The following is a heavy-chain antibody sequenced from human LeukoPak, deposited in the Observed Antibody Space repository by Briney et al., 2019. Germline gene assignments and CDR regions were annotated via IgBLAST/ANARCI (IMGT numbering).Heavy chain of an antibody. J-gene: IGHJ4*02. CDR2: IIPIFGTA. D-gene: IGHD6-6*01. CDR1: GGTFSSYA. V-gene: IGHV1-69*13. Sequence: SVKVSCKASGGTFSSYAISWVRQAPGQGLEWMGGIIPIFGTANYAQKFQGRVTIAADESTSTAYMELSSLRSEDAAVYYCARELGYSSSSGLGYWGQGTLVTVSS. CDR3: ARELGYSSSSGLGY.